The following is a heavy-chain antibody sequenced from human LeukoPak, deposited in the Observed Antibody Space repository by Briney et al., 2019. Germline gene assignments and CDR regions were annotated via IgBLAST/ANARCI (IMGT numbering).Heavy chain of an antibody. D-gene: IGHD3-10*01. J-gene: IGHJ5*02. V-gene: IGHV4-61*02. Sequence: SETLSLTCTVSGGSINSGSYYWSWIRQPAGKGLEWIGRIYRSGRTNYNPSLKSRVTISVDTSKNQFSLKLGSVTAADTAVYYCARGGYYGSGNDFRFDPWGQGTLVTVSS. CDR3: ARGGYYGSGNDFRFDP. CDR1: GGSINSGSYY. CDR2: IYRSGRT.